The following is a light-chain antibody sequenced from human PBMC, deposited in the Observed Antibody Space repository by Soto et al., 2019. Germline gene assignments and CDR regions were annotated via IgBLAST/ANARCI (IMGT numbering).Light chain of an antibody. V-gene: IGLV2-14*03. J-gene: IGLJ1*01. CDR3: SSYTSSSTRV. CDR2: EVS. Sequence: QSALTQPASVSGSPGQSITISCTGTSSDVGAYDYVSWYQQHPDKAPKLMIYEVSNRPSGVSNRFSGSKSVNTATLTISGLQADDEAEYYCSSYTSSSTRVFGTGTKLTVL. CDR1: SSDVGAYDY.